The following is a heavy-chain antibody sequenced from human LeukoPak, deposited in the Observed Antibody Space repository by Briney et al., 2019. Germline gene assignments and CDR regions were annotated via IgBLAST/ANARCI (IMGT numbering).Heavy chain of an antibody. CDR3: ARGYSITNWFDP. Sequence: GASVKVSCKASGGTFSSYAISWVRQAPGQGLEWMGGIIPIFGTANYAQKFQGRVTITTDESTSTAYMELSSLRSKDTAVYYCARGYSITNWFDPWGQGTLVTVSS. CDR1: GGTFSSYA. J-gene: IGHJ5*02. V-gene: IGHV1-69*05. CDR2: IIPIFGTA. D-gene: IGHD4-11*01.